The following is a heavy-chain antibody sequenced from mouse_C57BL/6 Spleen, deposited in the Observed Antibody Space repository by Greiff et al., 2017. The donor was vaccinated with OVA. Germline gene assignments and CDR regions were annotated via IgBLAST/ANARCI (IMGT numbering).Heavy chain of an antibody. CDR2: IYPGDGDT. CDR1: GYAFSSSW. D-gene: IGHD1-1*01. V-gene: IGHV1-82*01. Sequence: QVQLQQSGPELVKPGASVKISCKASGYAFSSSWMNWVKQRPGKGLEWIGRIYPGDGDTNYNGKFKGKATLTADKSSSTAYMQLSSLTSEDSAVYFCARELGYYYGSSVDWYFDVWGTGTTVTVSS. CDR3: ARELGYYYGSSVDWYFDV. J-gene: IGHJ1*03.